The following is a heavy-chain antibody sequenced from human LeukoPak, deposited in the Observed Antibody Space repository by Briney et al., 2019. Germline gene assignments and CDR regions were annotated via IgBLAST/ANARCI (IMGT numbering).Heavy chain of an antibody. Sequence: GGSLRLSCAASGFTFNSYVMTWVRQAPGKGLEWVSSISGSGDRTTYADSVKGRFTISRDNSKNTLYLQMNSLRAEDTAVYYCAKPLRSSGSWFAPNFDYWGQGTLVTVSS. CDR1: GFTFNSYV. CDR3: AKPLRSSGSWFAPNFDY. V-gene: IGHV3-23*01. J-gene: IGHJ4*02. CDR2: ISGSGDRT. D-gene: IGHD2-15*01.